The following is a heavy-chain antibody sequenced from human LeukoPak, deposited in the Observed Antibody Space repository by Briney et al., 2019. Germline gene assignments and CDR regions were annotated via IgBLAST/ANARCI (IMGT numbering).Heavy chain of an antibody. CDR1: GFTFSSYA. V-gene: IGHV3-23*01. J-gene: IGHJ4*02. CDR3: VKPRPSDSSGYYYVN. CDR2: ISGSGGST. Sequence: GGSLRLSCAASGFTFSSYAMSWVRQAPGKGLEWVSAISGSGGSTYYADSVKGRFTISRDNSKNTLYLQMNSLRAEDTAVYYCVKPRPSDSSGYYYVNWGQGTLVTVSS. D-gene: IGHD3-22*01.